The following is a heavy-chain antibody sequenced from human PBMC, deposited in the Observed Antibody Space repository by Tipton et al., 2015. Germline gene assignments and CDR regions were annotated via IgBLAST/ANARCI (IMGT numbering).Heavy chain of an antibody. V-gene: IGHV4-38-2*02. J-gene: IGHJ4*02. CDR3: ARDHSSWWD. Sequence: WGWIRQPPGKGLEWIASIYHSGRTHYNPSLKSRVTISVDTSKNEVSLMLNSVTAADTAVYYCARDHSSWWDWGQGTLVTVSS. CDR2: IYHSGRT. D-gene: IGHD2-15*01.